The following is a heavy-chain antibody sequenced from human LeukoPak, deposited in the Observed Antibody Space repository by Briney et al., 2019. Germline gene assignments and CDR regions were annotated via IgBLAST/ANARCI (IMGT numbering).Heavy chain of an antibody. Sequence: GGSLRLSCAVSGFTFSGFWMSWSRQAPGKGLEWVASINSDGSEGYYADVVKGRFTISRDNAKNSLYLQLNSLRAEDTAVYYCARDSKSNWNDAYGAIDYWGQGTLVTVSS. CDR3: ARDSKSNWNDAYGAIDY. CDR1: GFTFSGFW. J-gene: IGHJ4*02. D-gene: IGHD1-1*01. V-gene: IGHV3-7*01. CDR2: INSDGSEG.